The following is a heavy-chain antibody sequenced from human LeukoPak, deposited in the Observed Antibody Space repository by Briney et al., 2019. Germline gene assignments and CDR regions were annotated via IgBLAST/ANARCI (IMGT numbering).Heavy chain of an antibody. V-gene: IGHV1-2*02. D-gene: IGHD3-10*01. CDR2: INPNSGGT. J-gene: IGHJ4*02. CDR1: GYTFTGYY. CDR3: ARDQYYYGSGSSPFDY. Sequence: ASVKVSCKASGYTFTGYYMHWVRQAPGQGLEWMGWINPNSGGTNYAQKFQGRVTMTRDTSISTAYMELSRLRSDDTAVYYCARDQYYYGSGSSPFDYWGQGTLVTVSS.